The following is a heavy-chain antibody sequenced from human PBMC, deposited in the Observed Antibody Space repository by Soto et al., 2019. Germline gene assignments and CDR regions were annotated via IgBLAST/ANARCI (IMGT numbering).Heavy chain of an antibody. Sequence: SQTLSLTCAISGDSVSSNSAAWNWIRQSPSRGLEWLGRTYYRSKWYNDYAVSVKSRITINPDTSKNQFSLQLNSVTPEDTAVYYCARDKDRSGLGDHRPRAFDIWGQATMVTVSS. J-gene: IGHJ3*02. CDR2: TYYRSKWYN. CDR1: GDSVSSNSAA. D-gene: IGHD4-17*01. V-gene: IGHV6-1*01. CDR3: ARDKDRSGLGDHRPRAFDI.